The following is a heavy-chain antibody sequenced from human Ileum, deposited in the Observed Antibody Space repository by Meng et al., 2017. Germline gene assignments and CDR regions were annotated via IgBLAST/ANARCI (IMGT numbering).Heavy chain of an antibody. CDR3: ARDMPYSSGSFDF. CDR2: ITAGNGNT. D-gene: IGHD3-10*01. Sequence: QVHVLQRGAEVKKHGATVKVSFRASGFFFISYAIYWLRQAPGQSLEWMGWITAGNGNTKYSQKFQGRVTITRDTSASTAYMELSSLRFEDTAVYYCARDMPYSSGSFDFWGQGTLVTVSS. CDR1: GFFFISYA. V-gene: IGHV1-3*01. J-gene: IGHJ4*02.